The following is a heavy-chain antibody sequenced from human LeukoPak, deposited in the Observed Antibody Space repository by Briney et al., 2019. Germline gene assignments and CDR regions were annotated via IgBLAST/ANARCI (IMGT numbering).Heavy chain of an antibody. CDR2: ISYDGSNK. CDR3: AQVIFRWYDRNGMDV. Sequence: GGSLRLSCAASGFTFSSYGMHWVRQAPGKGLEWVAVISYDGSNKYYADSVKGRFTTSRDNSKNTLYLQMNSLRAEDTAVYYCAQVIFRWYDRNGMDVWGQGTTVTVSS. CDR1: GFTFSSYG. V-gene: IGHV3-30*18. D-gene: IGHD3-9*01. J-gene: IGHJ6*02.